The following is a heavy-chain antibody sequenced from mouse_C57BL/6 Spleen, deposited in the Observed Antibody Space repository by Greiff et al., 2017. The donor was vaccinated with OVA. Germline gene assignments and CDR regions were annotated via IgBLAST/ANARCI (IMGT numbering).Heavy chain of an antibody. D-gene: IGHD2-4*01. CDR2: INPGSGGT. V-gene: IGHV1-54*01. CDR3: AREGRYDYDDPWFAY. Sequence: QVQLQQSGAELVRPGTSVKVSCKASGYAFTNYLIEWVKQRPGQGLEWIGVINPGSGGTNYNEKFKGKATLTADKSSSTAYMQLSSLTSEDSAVYVCAREGRYDYDDPWFAYWGQGTLVTVSA. J-gene: IGHJ3*01. CDR1: GYAFTNYL.